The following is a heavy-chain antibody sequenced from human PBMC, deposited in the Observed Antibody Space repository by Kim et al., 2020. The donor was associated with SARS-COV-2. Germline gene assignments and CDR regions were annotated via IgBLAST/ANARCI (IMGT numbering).Heavy chain of an antibody. CDR3: AREKVGSRSYYYYGMDV. CDR2: IKQDGSEK. J-gene: IGHJ6*02. CDR1: GFTFSSYW. V-gene: IGHV3-7*01. Sequence: GGSLRLSCAASGFTFSSYWMSWVRQAPGKGLEWVANIKQDGSEKYYVDSVKGRFTISRDNAKNSLYLQMNSLRAEDTAVYYCAREKVGSRSYYYYGMDVWGQGTTVTVSS. D-gene: IGHD1-26*01.